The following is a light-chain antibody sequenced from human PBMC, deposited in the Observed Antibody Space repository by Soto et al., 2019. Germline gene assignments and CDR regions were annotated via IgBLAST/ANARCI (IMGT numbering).Light chain of an antibody. CDR2: GAS. CDR1: QSVSSNY. J-gene: IGKJ5*01. Sequence: EIVLRQSPGTLSLSPGERATLSCRASQSVSSNYFAWYQQKPGQAPRLLIYGASSRATGIPDRFSGSGSGTDFTLTISRLEPEDFAVYYCQQYGSSLSITFGQGTRLEIK. V-gene: IGKV3-20*01. CDR3: QQYGSSLSIT.